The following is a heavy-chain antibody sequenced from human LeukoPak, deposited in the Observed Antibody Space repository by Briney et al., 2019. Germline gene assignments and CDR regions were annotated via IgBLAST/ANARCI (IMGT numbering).Heavy chain of an antibody. CDR3: TRYCSGSCSSAFDI. V-gene: IGHV3-23*01. J-gene: IGHJ3*02. CDR1: GFTFSSYA. D-gene: IGHD2-15*01. CDR2: ISGSGGST. Sequence: PGGSLRLSCAASGFTFSSYAMSWVRQAPGKGLEWVSAISGSGGSTYYADSVKGRFTISRDNSKNTLYLQMNSLKIEDTAVYYCTRYCSGSCSSAFDIWGQGTMVTVSS.